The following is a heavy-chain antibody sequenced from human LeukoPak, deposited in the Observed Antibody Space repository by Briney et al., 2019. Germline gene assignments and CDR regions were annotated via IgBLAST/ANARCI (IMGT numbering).Heavy chain of an antibody. D-gene: IGHD6-13*01. J-gene: IGHJ6*03. V-gene: IGHV3-21*01. CDR2: ISSSSSYI. Sequence: GGSLRLSCAASGFTFSSYSMNWVRQAPGKGLEWVSSISSSSSYIYYADSVKGRFTISRDNAKNSLYLQMNSLRAEDTAVYYCARFTIAAENMDGWGKGTTVTVSS. CDR1: GFTFSSYS. CDR3: ARFTIAAENMDG.